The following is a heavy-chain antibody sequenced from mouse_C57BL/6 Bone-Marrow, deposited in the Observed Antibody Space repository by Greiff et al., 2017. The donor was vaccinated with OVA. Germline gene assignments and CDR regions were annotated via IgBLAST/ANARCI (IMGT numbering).Heavy chain of an antibody. Sequence: QVQLQQSGAELARPGASVKLSCKASGYTFASYGISWVKQRTGQGLEWIGEIYPRSGNTYYNEKFKGKATLTADKSSSTAYMELRSLTSEDSAAYFCAGSNYRAWFAYWGQGTLVTVSA. CDR3: AGSNYRAWFAY. CDR2: IYPRSGNT. J-gene: IGHJ3*01. CDR1: GYTFASYG. V-gene: IGHV1-81*01. D-gene: IGHD2-5*01.